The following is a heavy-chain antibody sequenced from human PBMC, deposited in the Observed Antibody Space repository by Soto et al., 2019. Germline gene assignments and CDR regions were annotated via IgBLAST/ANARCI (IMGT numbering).Heavy chain of an antibody. V-gene: IGHV3-11*06. D-gene: IGHD2-21*02. Sequence: GGSLRLSCAASGFTFSDYYMSWIRQAPGKGLEWVSYISTSGSYTNYADYVRGRFTISRDNAKNALYLQMNSLRAEDTAVYYCARDLCSNNCYSGYYYCPMDAWGQGTTVTVSS. CDR1: GFTFSDYY. CDR3: ARDLCSNNCYSGYYYCPMDA. CDR2: ISTSGSYT. J-gene: IGHJ6*02.